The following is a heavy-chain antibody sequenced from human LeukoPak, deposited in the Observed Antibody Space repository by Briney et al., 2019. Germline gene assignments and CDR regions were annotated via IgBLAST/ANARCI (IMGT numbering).Heavy chain of an antibody. D-gene: IGHD1-26*01. CDR1: GGTFSSYA. V-gene: IGHV1-69*05. CDR2: IIPIFGTA. CDR3: ASSSGSYPYYFDY. Sequence: GSSVKVSCKASGGTFSSYAISWVRQAPGQGLEWMGGIIPIFGTANYAQKFQGRVTITTDESTSTAYMELSSLSSEDTAVCYCASSSGSYPYYFDYWGQGTLVTVSS. J-gene: IGHJ4*02.